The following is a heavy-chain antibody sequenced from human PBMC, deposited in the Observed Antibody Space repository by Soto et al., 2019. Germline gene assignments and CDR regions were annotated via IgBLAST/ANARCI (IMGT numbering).Heavy chain of an antibody. CDR2: ISAKNGNT. J-gene: IGHJ6*01. V-gene: IGHV1-18*01. Sequence: ASVKVSCKASGYTFNNYGISWVRQAPGQGLEWVGWISAKNGNTKNAQKVQGRVTMTTDTSTSTAYMELRSLRSDDTAVYYCARVGGYCSASSCHFHYYYGLDVWGKGPRSPSPQ. D-gene: IGHD2-15*01. CDR3: ARVGGYCSASSCHFHYYYGLDV. CDR1: GYTFNNYG.